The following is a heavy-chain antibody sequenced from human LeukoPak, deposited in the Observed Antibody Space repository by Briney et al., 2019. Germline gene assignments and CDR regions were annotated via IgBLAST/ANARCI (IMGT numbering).Heavy chain of an antibody. CDR1: GATFSSYA. Sequence: SVKVSCKASGATFSSYAISWVRQAPGQGLEWMGGIIPIFVTANYAQKFQGRVTITADESTSTAYVELSSLRSEDTAVYYCARMTTVVTRGDYWGQGTLVTVSS. J-gene: IGHJ4*02. CDR2: IIPIFVTA. D-gene: IGHD4-23*01. CDR3: ARMTTVVTRGDY. V-gene: IGHV1-69*13.